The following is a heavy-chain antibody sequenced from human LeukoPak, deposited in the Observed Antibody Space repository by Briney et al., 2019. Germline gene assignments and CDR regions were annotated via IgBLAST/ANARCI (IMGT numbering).Heavy chain of an antibody. J-gene: IGHJ4*02. Sequence: ASMKVSCKASGYTFTGFYIHWVRQPPEQGLEWMGWIDPNIGTTKYSQKFQGRVTMTRDTSISEVYMELSRLRSDDTAVYYCARLLEHYYFDASGYYDDDYWGQGTPIIVSS. V-gene: IGHV1-2*02. CDR2: IDPNIGTT. D-gene: IGHD3-22*01. CDR1: GYTFTGFY. CDR3: ARLLEHYYFDASGYYDDDY.